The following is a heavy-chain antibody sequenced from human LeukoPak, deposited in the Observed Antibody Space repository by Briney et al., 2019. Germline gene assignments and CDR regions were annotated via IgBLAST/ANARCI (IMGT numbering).Heavy chain of an antibody. J-gene: IGHJ4*02. V-gene: IGHV4-38-2*01. CDR2: IHHSGST. CDR3: ARGATTAFHFDY. D-gene: IGHD1-26*01. Sequence: SETLSLTCAVSGYSISSGYYWGWIRQPPGKGLEWIGTIHHSGSTYYNPSLKSRVTISEDTSKNRFSLKLSSVTAADTAVYYCARGATTAFHFDYWGQGTLVTVSS. CDR1: GYSISSGYY.